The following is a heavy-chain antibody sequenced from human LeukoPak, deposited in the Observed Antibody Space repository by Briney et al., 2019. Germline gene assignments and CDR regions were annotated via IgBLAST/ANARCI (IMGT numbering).Heavy chain of an antibody. D-gene: IGHD3-10*01. CDR3: ARMYYYGSGSYYRVGYWFDP. CDR1: GGSISSSNW. Sequence: SETLSLTCAVSGGSISSSNWWSWVRQPPGKGLEWIGEINHSGSTNYNPSLKSRVTISVDTSKNQFSLKLSSVTAADTAVYYCARMYYYGSGSYYRVGYWFDPWGQGTLVTVSS. CDR2: INHSGST. V-gene: IGHV4-4*02. J-gene: IGHJ5*02.